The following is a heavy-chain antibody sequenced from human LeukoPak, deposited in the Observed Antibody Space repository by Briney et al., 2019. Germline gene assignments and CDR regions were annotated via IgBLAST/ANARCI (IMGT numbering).Heavy chain of an antibody. Sequence: SVKVSCKASGGTFSSYAISWVRQAPGQGLEWMGRIIPIFGTANYPQKFQGRVTITTDESTSTAYMELSSLRSEDAAVYYCAGLYYYDSSGAFDYWGQGTLVTVSS. J-gene: IGHJ4*02. CDR3: AGLYYYDSSGAFDY. V-gene: IGHV1-69*05. CDR2: IIPIFGTA. CDR1: GGTFSSYA. D-gene: IGHD3-22*01.